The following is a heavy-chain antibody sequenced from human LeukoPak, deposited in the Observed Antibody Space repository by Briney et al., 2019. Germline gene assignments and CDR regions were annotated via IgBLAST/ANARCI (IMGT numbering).Heavy chain of an antibody. CDR1: GFTFSSYS. Sequence: PGGSLRLSCAASGFTFSSYSMNWVRQAPGKGLEWVSYISISSTTIYYADSVKGRFTISRDNAKNSLYLRMNSLRAEDTAVYYCARISNGIPDYWGQGTLVTVSS. J-gene: IGHJ4*02. CDR2: ISISSTTI. D-gene: IGHD1-1*01. CDR3: ARISNGIPDY. V-gene: IGHV3-48*01.